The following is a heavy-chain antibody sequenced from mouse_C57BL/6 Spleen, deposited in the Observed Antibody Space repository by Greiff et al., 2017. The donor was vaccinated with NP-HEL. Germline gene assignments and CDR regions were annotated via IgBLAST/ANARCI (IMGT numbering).Heavy chain of an antibody. J-gene: IGHJ3*01. CDR3: ASKGSVFED. V-gene: IGHV1-72*01. Sequence: QVQLQQPGAELVKPGASVKLSCTASGYTFTSYWMHWVKQRPGRGLEWIGRIDPNSGGTKYTEKFKSKATLTVDKPSSTAYLQLSSLTSEDSAVYYCASKGSVFEDWGQGTLVTVSA. CDR1: GYTFTSYW. CDR2: IDPNSGGT.